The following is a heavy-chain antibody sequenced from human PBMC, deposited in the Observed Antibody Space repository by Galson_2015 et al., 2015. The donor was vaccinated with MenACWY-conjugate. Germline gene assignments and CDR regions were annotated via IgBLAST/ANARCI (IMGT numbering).Heavy chain of an antibody. D-gene: IGHD4-23*01. Sequence: SVKVSCKASGYIFTDYYMHWVRQAPGQGLEWMGRINPNSGDTNYAQRFQGGVTMTRDTSISTAYLELSSLRSDDTVVYYCATAIAYGGGVFEYWGQGTLVTVSS. J-gene: IGHJ4*02. CDR3: ATAIAYGGGVFEY. CDR2: INPNSGDT. CDR1: GYIFTDYY. V-gene: IGHV1-2*05.